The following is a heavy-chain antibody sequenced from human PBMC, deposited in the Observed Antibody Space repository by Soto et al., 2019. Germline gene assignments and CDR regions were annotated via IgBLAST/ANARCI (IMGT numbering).Heavy chain of an antibody. D-gene: IGHD3-22*01. J-gene: IGHJ3*02. CDR3: ARAGYFYDSSGYYFDAFDI. V-gene: IGHV4-30-4*01. CDR1: GASISSVDYY. CDR2: IYHSETT. Sequence: QVQLQESGPGLVKPSQTLSLTCSVSGASISSVDYYWTWIRQPPGKGLEWIGCIYHSETTYYGPSLKSRFTISVDTSKNQLSLRLNSVTAADTAVYYCARAGYFYDSSGYYFDAFDIWGQGTMVTVSS.